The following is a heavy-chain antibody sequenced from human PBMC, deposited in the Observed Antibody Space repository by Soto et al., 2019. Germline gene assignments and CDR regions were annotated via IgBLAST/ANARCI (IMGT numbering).Heavy chain of an antibody. CDR1: GGSISSSSYY. Sequence: PSVTLSLTCTVSGGSISSSSYYWGWIRQPPGKGLEWIGSIYYSGSTYYNPSLKSRVTISVDTSKDQFSLKLTSVTAADTAVYYCARRRSYDFWSGYYTDGSFDYWGQGALVTVSS. CDR2: IYYSGST. V-gene: IGHV4-39*01. J-gene: IGHJ4*02. CDR3: ARRRSYDFWSGYYTDGSFDY. D-gene: IGHD3-3*01.